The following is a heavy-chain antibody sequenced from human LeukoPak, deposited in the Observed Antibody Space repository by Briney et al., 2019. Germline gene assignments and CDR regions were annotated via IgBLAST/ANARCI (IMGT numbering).Heavy chain of an antibody. CDR3: AKDEGYSGYHYFDY. V-gene: IGHV3-74*01. D-gene: IGHD5-12*01. J-gene: IGHJ4*02. CDR1: GFTFSSYW. CDR2: INGDGRNI. Sequence: GGSLRLSCVASGFTFSSYWMHWVRQDPRKGLVWVSRINGDGRNINYADSVKGRFTISRDNAKNSLYLQMNSLRAEDTALYYCAKDEGYSGYHYFDYWGQGTLVTVSS.